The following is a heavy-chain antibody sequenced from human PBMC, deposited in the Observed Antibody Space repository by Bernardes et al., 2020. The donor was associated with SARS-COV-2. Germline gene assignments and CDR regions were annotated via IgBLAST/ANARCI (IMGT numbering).Heavy chain of an antibody. CDR3: AKVFHPRASVAAAGLLGYYGMDV. V-gene: IGHV3-9*01. J-gene: IGHJ6*02. CDR1: GFTFDDYA. Sequence: SLRLSCAASGFTFDDYAMHWVRQAPGKGLEWVSGISWNSGSIGYADSVKGRFTISRDNAKNSLYLQMNSLRAEDTALYYCAKVFHPRASVAAAGLLGYYGMDVWGQGTTVTVSS. D-gene: IGHD6-13*01. CDR2: ISWNSGSI.